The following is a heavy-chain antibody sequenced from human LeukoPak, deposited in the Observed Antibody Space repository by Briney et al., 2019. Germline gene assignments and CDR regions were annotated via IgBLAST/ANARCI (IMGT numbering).Heavy chain of an antibody. Sequence: SETLSLTCTVSGGSISTYYWSWIRQPPGKGLEWIGSLSHDDNSSYQHPSLKSRVTMSVDTSKNQFSLKLRSVTAADTAIYYCVRGEVGDFDNWGQGTLVIVSS. J-gene: IGHJ4*02. V-gene: IGHV4-59*04. CDR3: VRGEVGDFDN. CDR2: LSHDDNS. D-gene: IGHD1-26*01. CDR1: GGSISTYY.